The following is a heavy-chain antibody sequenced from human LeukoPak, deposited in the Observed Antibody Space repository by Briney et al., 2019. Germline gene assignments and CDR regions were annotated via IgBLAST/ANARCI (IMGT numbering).Heavy chain of an antibody. CDR2: INAKSGGT. D-gene: IGHD2-21*01. Sequence: VASVKVSCKASGYTFTGYSMHRVRQAPGQGPEWMGWINAKSGGTNYAQKFQGRVTMTRDTSISTAFLELSTLRSDDTAVYFCARGGASDLPYFMDIWGKGSMVTVSS. V-gene: IGHV1-2*02. CDR3: ARGGASDLPYFMDI. CDR1: GYTFTGYS. J-gene: IGHJ6*03.